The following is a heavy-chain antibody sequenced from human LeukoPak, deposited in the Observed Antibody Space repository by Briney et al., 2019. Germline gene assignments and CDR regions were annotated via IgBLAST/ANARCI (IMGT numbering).Heavy chain of an antibody. Sequence: GGSLRLSCAASGFTFSSYAMSWVRQAPGKGLEWVSAISGSGGSTYYADSVKGRFTISRDNSKNTLYLQMNSLGAEDTAVYYCAKDPPRWVATTTQDYWGQGALVTVSS. CDR2: ISGSGGST. V-gene: IGHV3-23*01. D-gene: IGHD5-24*01. CDR1: GFTFSSYA. J-gene: IGHJ4*02. CDR3: AKDPPRWVATTTQDY.